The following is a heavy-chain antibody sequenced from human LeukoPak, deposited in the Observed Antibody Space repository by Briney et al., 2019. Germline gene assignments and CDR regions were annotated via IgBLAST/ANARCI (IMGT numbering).Heavy chain of an antibody. J-gene: IGHJ6*02. CDR2: ISNSGSTV. CDR3: ALGTINKDYYFGMDV. D-gene: IGHD2-8*01. V-gene: IGHV3-11*01. CDR1: GFTFSDYY. Sequence: GGSLRLSCAASGFTFSDYYMTWLRQAPGKGLEWLSYISNSGSTVFYADSVKGRFTVSRDNAKRSLYLQIESLRDDDTAVYHCALGTINKDYYFGMDVWGQGTTVTVSS.